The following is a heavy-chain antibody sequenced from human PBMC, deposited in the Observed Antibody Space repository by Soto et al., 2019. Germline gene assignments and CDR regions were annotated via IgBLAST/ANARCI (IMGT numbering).Heavy chain of an antibody. J-gene: IGHJ4*02. V-gene: IGHV4-39*01. D-gene: IGHD5-12*01. CDR3: ARHISDIVATTGEYYFDY. Sequence: QLQLQESGPGLVKPSETLSLTCTVSGGSISSSSYYWGWIRQPPGKGLEWIGSIYYSGSTYYNLSLKSRVTISVDTSKNQFSLKLSSVTAADTAVYYCARHISDIVATTGEYYFDYWGQGTLVTVSS. CDR2: IYYSGST. CDR1: GGSISSSSYY.